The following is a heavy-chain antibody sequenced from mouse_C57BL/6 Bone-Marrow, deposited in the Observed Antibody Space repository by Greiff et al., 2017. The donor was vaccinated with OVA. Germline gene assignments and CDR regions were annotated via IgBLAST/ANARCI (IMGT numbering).Heavy chain of an antibody. V-gene: IGHV5-6*02. D-gene: IGHD1-1*01. CDR1: GFTFSSYG. CDR3: ARVITTVVAWYFDV. J-gene: IGHJ1*03. CDR2: ISSGGSYT. Sequence: EVKLVESGGDLVKPGGSLKLSCAASGFTFSSYGMSWVRQTPDKRLEWVATISSGGSYTYYPDSVKGRFTISSDNAKNTLYLQMSSLKSEDTAMYYCARVITTVVAWYFDVWGTGTTVTVSS.